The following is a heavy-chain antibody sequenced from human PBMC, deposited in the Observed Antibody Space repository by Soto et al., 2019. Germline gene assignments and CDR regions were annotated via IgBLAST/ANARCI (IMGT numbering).Heavy chain of an antibody. CDR3: ARAIAAAGTMAEYFQH. V-gene: IGHV4-31*03. Sequence: QVQLQESGPGLVKPSQTLSLTCTVSGGSISSGGYYWSWIRQHPGKGLEWIGYIYYSGSTYYNPSLQSRVTISVDTSKNQFSLKLSSVTAADTAVYYCARAIAAAGTMAEYFQHWGQGTLVTVSS. CDR1: GGSISSGGYY. CDR2: IYYSGST. J-gene: IGHJ1*01. D-gene: IGHD6-13*01.